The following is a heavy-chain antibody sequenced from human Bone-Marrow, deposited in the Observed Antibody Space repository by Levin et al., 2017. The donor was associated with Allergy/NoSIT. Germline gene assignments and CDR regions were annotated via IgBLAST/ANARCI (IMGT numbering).Heavy chain of an antibody. V-gene: IGHV3-30*04. CDR3: ARGRKTGYLKY. CDR1: GFNFTWYP. CDR2: ISYDGSNQ. D-gene: IGHD3-9*01. J-gene: IGHJ4*02. Sequence: GGSLRLSCVASGFNFTWYPMHWVRQAPGKGLEWVAMISYDGSNQYYADSVKGRFNISRDNSKTTLFLQMNSLRPDDTAMYFCARGRKTGYLKYWAQGTLVTVSS.